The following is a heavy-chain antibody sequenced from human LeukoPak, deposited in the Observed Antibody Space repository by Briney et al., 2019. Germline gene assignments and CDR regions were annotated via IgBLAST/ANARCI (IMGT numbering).Heavy chain of an antibody. CDR3: ATRLTADSYEASDI. D-gene: IGHD6-13*01. Sequence: GGSLRLSCAGSGFTFSRFSMIWVRQAPGKGLEWVASISSGSHHKYHADSLKGRFTISRDNDKNSLFLQMNSLSAEDTALYYCATRLTADSYEASDIWGQGTMVTVSS. CDR1: GFTFSRFS. CDR2: ISSGSHHK. J-gene: IGHJ3*02. V-gene: IGHV3-21*06.